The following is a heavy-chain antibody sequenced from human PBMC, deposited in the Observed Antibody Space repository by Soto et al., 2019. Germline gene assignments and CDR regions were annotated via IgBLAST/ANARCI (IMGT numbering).Heavy chain of an antibody. CDR1: GYTFTSYG. Sequence: ASVKVSCKASGYTFTSYGISWVRQAPGHGLEWMGWISAYNGNTNYAQKLQGRVTMTTDTSTSTAYMELRSPVTAADTAVYYCAREKSYNWNPPGYGMDVWGQGTTVTVSS. CDR3: AREKSYNWNPPGYGMDV. V-gene: IGHV1-18*01. D-gene: IGHD1-20*01. J-gene: IGHJ6*02. CDR2: ISAYNGNT.